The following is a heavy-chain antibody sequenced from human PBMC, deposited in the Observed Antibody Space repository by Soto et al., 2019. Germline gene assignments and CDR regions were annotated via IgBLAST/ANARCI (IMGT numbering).Heavy chain of an antibody. CDR3: AQRHREDKFSYDDYYYYYYCMDV. CDR1: GFSLSDARMG. CDR2: IFSDHEK. V-gene: IGHV2-26*01. Sequence: QVTLKESGPVLVKPTETLTLTCTVSGFSLSDARMGVSWIRQPPGRALEWLVHIFSDHEKSSSTSLKSRLTISKDTSKGQVGLTRTNMDPVDTATYYCAQRHREDKFSYDDYYYYYYCMDVWGQGTTVTVSS. J-gene: IGHJ6*02. D-gene: IGHD3-16*01.